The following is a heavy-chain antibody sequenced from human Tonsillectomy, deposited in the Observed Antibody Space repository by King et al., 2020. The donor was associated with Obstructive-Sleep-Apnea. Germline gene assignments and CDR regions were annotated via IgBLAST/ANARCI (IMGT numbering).Heavy chain of an antibody. CDR3: VRDRDYVWYFQH. J-gene: IGHJ1*01. CDR2: INSDGSST. CDR1: GFTFSSYW. V-gene: IGHV3-74*01. Sequence: VQLVESGGGLVQPGGSLRLSCAASGFTFSSYWMHWVRQAPGKGLVWVSRINSDGSSTSYADSVKGRFTISRDNAKNTLYLQMHSLRVEDTAVYYCVRDRDYVWYFQHWGHGTLVTVSS. D-gene: IGHD4-17*01.